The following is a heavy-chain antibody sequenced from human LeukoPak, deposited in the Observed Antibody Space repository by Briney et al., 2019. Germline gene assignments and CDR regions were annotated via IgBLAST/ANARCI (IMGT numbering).Heavy chain of an antibody. D-gene: IGHD5-12*01. V-gene: IGHV4-59*01. CDR2: IYYSGST. CDR3: ARETNSGYTDY. Sequence: SETLSLTCTVSGGSISSYYWSWIRQPPGKGLEWIGYIYYSGSTNYNPSLKSRVTISVDTSKNQFSLKLSSVTAADTAVYYCARETNSGYTDYWGQGTLVTVSS. J-gene: IGHJ4*02. CDR1: GGSISSYY.